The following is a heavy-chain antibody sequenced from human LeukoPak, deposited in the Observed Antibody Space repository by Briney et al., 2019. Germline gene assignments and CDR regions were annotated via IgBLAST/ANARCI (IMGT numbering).Heavy chain of an antibody. CDR1: GFTVSSNF. V-gene: IGHV3-53*01. CDR3: AKDQLSITYGDYTLENAFDI. J-gene: IGHJ3*02. Sequence: GGSLRLSCAASGFTVSSNFMSWVRQAPGKGLECVSVIYSRGGTYYADSVKGRFTISRDNSKNTLYLQMNSLRAEDTAVYYCAKDQLSITYGDYTLENAFDIWGQGTMVTVSS. CDR2: IYSRGGT. D-gene: IGHD4-17*01.